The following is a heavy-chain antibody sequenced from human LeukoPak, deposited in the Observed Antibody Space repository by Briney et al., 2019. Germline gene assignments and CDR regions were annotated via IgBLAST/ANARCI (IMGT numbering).Heavy chain of an antibody. J-gene: IGHJ3*02. V-gene: IGHV3-9*01. Sequence: QPGRSLRLPCAASEFTFYDYDMHWVPRATGKGLEGVSDIRWNSGNIGYADSVKGRFTISRDNAKNSLYLQMNSLRAEDTALYYCAKGLRFLEWLCDDAFDIWGQGTMVTVSS. CDR1: EFTFYDYD. CDR3: AKGLRFLEWLCDDAFDI. CDR2: IRWNSGNI. D-gene: IGHD3-3*01.